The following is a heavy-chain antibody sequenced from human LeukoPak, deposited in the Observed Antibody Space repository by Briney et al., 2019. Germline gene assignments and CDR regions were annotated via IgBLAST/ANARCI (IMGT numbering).Heavy chain of an antibody. CDR3: ARDCDDSSGCPADY. V-gene: IGHV3-33*01. CDR1: GFTFSSYG. J-gene: IGHJ4*02. Sequence: GRSLRLSCAASGFTFSSYGMHWVRQAPGKGLEWVAAIWYDGSNKYYADSVKGRFTISRDNSKNTLYLQMNSLRAEDTAVYYCARDCDDSSGCPADYWGQGTLVTVSS. D-gene: IGHD3-22*01. CDR2: IWYDGSNK.